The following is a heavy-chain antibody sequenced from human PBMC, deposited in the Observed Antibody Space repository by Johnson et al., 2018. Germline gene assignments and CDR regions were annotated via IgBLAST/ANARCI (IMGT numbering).Heavy chain of an antibody. CDR1: GYTFPRYY. CDR3: ARDSSNYHDPAGFYHYY. J-gene: IGHJ4*02. Sequence: VQLLESGAEVKKPGASVKVFCKASGYTFPRYYIHWVRQAPGQGLEWMGMINPSGGSTTYAKKFQGKHTISADESTSTAYLDRSGMGSGATAKYYCARDSSNYHDPAGFYHYYWGQGTLVTVSA. V-gene: IGHV1-46*01. CDR2: INPSGGST. D-gene: IGHD3-22*01.